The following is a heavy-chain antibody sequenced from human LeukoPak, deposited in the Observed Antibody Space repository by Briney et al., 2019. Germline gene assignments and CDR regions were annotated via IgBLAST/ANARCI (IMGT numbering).Heavy chain of an antibody. J-gene: IGHJ4*02. V-gene: IGHV3-30*18. CDR3: AKERGVLHSYYFDY. D-gene: IGHD3-10*01. Sequence: GGSLRLSCAASGFTISSYGMHWGRHAPGKGLEWVAVISYDGSNSYYEDSVKGRFTISRDNSKNTLYLQMNSLRAEDTAVYYCAKERGVLHSYYFDYWGQGALVTVSS. CDR1: GFTISSYG. CDR2: ISYDGSNS.